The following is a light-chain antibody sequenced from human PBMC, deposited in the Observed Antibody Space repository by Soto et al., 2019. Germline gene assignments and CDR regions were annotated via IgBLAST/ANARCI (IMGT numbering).Light chain of an antibody. Sequence: EVVVTQSPATLSVSPGERASLSCRASQSVSSSHLAWYQQKPGQAPRLLISGASSRATGIPDRFTGSGSGTDFTLTISRLEPEDFAVYYCQQYGSSPRTFGQGTKVDIK. CDR1: QSVSSSH. J-gene: IGKJ1*01. V-gene: IGKV3-20*01. CDR3: QQYGSSPRT. CDR2: GAS.